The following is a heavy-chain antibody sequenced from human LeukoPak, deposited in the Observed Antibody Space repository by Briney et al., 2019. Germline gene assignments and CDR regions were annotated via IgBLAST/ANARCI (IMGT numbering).Heavy chain of an antibody. D-gene: IGHD6-19*01. Sequence: GGSLRLSCVASGFTFNDHGMHWVRQAPGKGLEWLAFIRYDGTDESYGASVRGRLTISRDDSLNTVYLQMDSLGHDDTAVYYCATNSDWRFDYWGQGTLVTVSS. J-gene: IGHJ4*02. CDR3: ATNSDWRFDY. V-gene: IGHV3-30*02. CDR1: GFTFNDHG. CDR2: IRYDGTDE.